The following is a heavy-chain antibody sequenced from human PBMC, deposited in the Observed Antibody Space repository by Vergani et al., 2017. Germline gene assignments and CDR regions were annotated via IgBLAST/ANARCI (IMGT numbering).Heavy chain of an antibody. D-gene: IGHD3-10*01. Sequence: EVQLVQSGAEVKKPGESLKISCKGSGYSFTSYWIGWVRQMPGKGLEWMGFIYPGDSDTRYSPSFQGQVTISADKSISTAYLQWSSLKASDTAMYYCARRSYYYGSGSFVAFDIWGQGTMVTVSS. J-gene: IGHJ3*02. CDR3: ARRSYYYGSGSFVAFDI. CDR1: GYSFTSYW. CDR2: IYPGDSDT. V-gene: IGHV5-51*03.